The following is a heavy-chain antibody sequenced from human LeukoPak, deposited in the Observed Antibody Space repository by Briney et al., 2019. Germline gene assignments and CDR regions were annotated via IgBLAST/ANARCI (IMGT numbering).Heavy chain of an antibody. V-gene: IGHV4-34*01. Sequence: SETLSLTCAVYGGSFSGYYWSWIRQPPGKGLEWIGEINHSGSTNYNPSLKSRVTISVDTSKNQFSLKLSSVTAADTAVYYCARDNLDDFDYWGQGTLVTVSS. CDR2: INHSGST. J-gene: IGHJ4*02. CDR1: GGSFSGYY. D-gene: IGHD1-14*01. CDR3: ARDNLDDFDY.